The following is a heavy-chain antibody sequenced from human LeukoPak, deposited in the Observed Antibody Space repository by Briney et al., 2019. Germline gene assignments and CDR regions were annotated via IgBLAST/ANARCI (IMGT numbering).Heavy chain of an antibody. D-gene: IGHD2-2*01. J-gene: IGHJ5*02. CDR1: GFTVSSNY. Sequence: AGGSLRLSCAASGFTVSSNYMSWVRQAPGKGLEWVSVIYSGGSTYYADSVKGRFTISRDNSKNTLYLQMNSLRAEDTAVYYCARSRGCSSTSCQGGWFDPWGQGTLVTVSS. CDR3: ARSRGCSSTSCQGGWFDP. CDR2: IYSGGST. V-gene: IGHV3-53*01.